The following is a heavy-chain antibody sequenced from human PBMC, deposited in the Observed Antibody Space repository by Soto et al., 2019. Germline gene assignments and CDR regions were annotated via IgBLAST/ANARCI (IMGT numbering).Heavy chain of an antibody. D-gene: IGHD6-19*01. Sequence: QVQLVESGGGVVQPGRPLRLSCAASGFTFSDYVMHWVRQAPGKGLEWVAVISSDGSTKYYTDSMKGRFTISRDNSKDTLYLQMNNLRAGDTAVYYCARQNSGWSYYFDFWGQGTLVTVSS. V-gene: IGHV3-30-3*01. CDR3: ARQNSGWSYYFDF. CDR1: GFTFSDYV. CDR2: ISSDGSTK. J-gene: IGHJ4*02.